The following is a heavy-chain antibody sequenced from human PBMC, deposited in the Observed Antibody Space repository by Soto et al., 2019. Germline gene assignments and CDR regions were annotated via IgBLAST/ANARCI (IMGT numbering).Heavy chain of an antibody. J-gene: IGHJ4*02. V-gene: IGHV4-59*01. CDR3: ARGRRPYGDYAYFDY. CDR2: IYYGGST. D-gene: IGHD4-17*01. CDR1: GGSISSYY. Sequence: SETLSLTCTVSGGSISSYYWSWIRQPPGKGLEWIGYIYYGGSTNYNPSLKSRVTISVDTSKNQFSLKLSSVTAADTAVYYCARGRRPYGDYAYFDYWGQGTLVTVSS.